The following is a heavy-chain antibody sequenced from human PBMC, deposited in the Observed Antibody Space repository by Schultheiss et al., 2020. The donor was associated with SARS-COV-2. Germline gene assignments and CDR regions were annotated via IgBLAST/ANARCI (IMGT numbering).Heavy chain of an antibody. CDR1: GFTFSSYA. D-gene: IGHD4-17*01. CDR3: AKVLNGDYLYYFDF. CDR2: ISYDGSYK. Sequence: GGSLRLSCAASGFTFSSYAMHWVRQAPGKGLEWVAVISYDGSYKYYADSVKGRFTISRDKSKHTLYLQMNSLRAEDTAVYYCAKVLNGDYLYYFDFWGQGTLVTVSS. J-gene: IGHJ4*02. V-gene: IGHV3-30*04.